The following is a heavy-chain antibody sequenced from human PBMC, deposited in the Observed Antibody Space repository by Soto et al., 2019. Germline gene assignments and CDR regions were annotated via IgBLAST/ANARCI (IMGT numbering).Heavy chain of an antibody. CDR1: GFSFSSYS. J-gene: IGHJ5*02. CDR3: ARGYTGYCSGGTCYWFDP. Sequence: VQLVESGGGLVKPGGSLRLSCAASGFSFSSYSMNWVRQAPGKGLEWVSSISSSASHINYADSVKGRFTISRDNAKKSLYLQMNSLRAEDMAVYYCARGYTGYCSGGTCYWFDPWGQGTLVTVSS. V-gene: IGHV3-21*01. CDR2: ISSSASHI. D-gene: IGHD2-15*01.